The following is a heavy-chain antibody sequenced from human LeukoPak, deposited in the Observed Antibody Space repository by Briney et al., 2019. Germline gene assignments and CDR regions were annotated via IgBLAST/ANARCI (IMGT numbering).Heavy chain of an antibody. CDR1: GLTVSSNY. CDR2: IYSGGRT. D-gene: IGHD3-10*01. J-gene: IGHJ4*02. Sequence: GGSLRLSCAASGLTVSSNYMSWVRQAPGKGLEWVSVIYSGGRTFYADSVKGRFIISRDNSKNTLFLQMNSLRAEDTAVYYCARDLYYGSGGYYFDYWGQETLVTVSS. CDR3: ARDLYYGSGGYYFDY. V-gene: IGHV3-66*01.